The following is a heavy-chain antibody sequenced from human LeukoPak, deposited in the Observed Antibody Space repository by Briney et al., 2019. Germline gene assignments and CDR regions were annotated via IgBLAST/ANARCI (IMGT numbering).Heavy chain of an antibody. J-gene: IGHJ3*01. CDR3: ATSPPGDGFDF. CDR2: IYYSGST. CDR1: GGSISSGDYY. V-gene: IGHV4-30-4*01. Sequence: SQTLSLTCTVSGGSISSGDYYWSWIRQPPGKGLEWIGYIYYSGSTYYNPSLKSRVTISVDTSKNQFSLKLSSVTAADTAGYYWATSPPGDGFDFLGQGTKVTVSS.